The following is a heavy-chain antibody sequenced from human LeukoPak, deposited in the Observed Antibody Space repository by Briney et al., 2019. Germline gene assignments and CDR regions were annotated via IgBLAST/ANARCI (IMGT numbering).Heavy chain of an antibody. CDR3: ASTEAVLRYFDWLLPFDY. Sequence: SVKVSCKASGGTCSSYAISWVRQAPGQGLEWMGGIIPIFGTANYAQKFQGRVTITADESTSTAYMELSSLRSEDTAVYYCASTEAVLRYFDWLLPFDYWGQGTLVTVSS. J-gene: IGHJ4*02. D-gene: IGHD3-9*01. V-gene: IGHV1-69*01. CDR1: GGTCSSYA. CDR2: IIPIFGTA.